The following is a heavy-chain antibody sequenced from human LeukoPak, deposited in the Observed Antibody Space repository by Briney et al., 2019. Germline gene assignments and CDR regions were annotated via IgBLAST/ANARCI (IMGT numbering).Heavy chain of an antibody. J-gene: IGHJ4*02. Sequence: PGGSLRLSCAASGFTFSSNYMSWVRQAPGKGLEWVSAISGSGGSTYYADSVKGRFTISRDNSKNTLYLQMNSLRAEDTAVYYCAKDRDGSGSYYVSNFDYWGQGTLVTVSS. CDR2: ISGSGGST. CDR1: GFTFSSNY. D-gene: IGHD3-10*01. V-gene: IGHV3-23*01. CDR3: AKDRDGSGSYYVSNFDY.